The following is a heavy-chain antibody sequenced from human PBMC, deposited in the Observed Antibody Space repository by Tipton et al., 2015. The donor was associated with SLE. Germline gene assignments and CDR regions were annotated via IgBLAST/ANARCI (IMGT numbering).Heavy chain of an antibody. V-gene: IGHV4-39*01. D-gene: IGHD3-10*01. CDR1: GGSISSSSYY. CDR2: IYYSGST. CDR3: ARRPPGGYMDV. J-gene: IGHJ6*03. Sequence: TLSFTCTVSGGSISSSSYYWGWIRQPPGKGLEWIGSIYYSGSTYYNPSLKSRVTISVDTSKNQFSLKLSSVTAADTAVYYCARRPPGGYMDVWGKGTTVTVSS.